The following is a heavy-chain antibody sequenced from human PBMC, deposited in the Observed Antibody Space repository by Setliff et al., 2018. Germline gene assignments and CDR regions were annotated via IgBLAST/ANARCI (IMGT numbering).Heavy chain of an antibody. V-gene: IGHV3-7*01. D-gene: IGHD1-26*01. CDR2: INPDGSEK. Sequence: GESLKISCVGSEFTFRSYWMSWVRQAPGKGLEWVANINPDGSEKYYADFVKGRFTISRDNAKSLLYLQMNSLRTEDTAVYFCARGGIVTARCQEFWGPGTQVTVSS. CDR1: EFTFRSYW. CDR3: ARGGIVTARCQEF. J-gene: IGHJ4*02.